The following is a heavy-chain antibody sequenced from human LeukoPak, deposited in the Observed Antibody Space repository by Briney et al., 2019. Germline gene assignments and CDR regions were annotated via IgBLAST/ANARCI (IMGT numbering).Heavy chain of an antibody. CDR3: AREYIAAAGTEAQRFGYYYYYYMDV. V-gene: IGHV4-34*01. J-gene: IGHJ6*03. D-gene: IGHD6-13*01. CDR1: GGSFSGYY. CDR2: INHSGST. Sequence: SETLSLTCAVYGGSFSGYYWSWIRQPPGKGLEWIGEINHSGSTNYNPSLKSRVTISVDTSKNQFSLKLSSVTAADTAVYYCAREYIAAAGTEAQRFGYYYYYYMDVWGKGTTVTISS.